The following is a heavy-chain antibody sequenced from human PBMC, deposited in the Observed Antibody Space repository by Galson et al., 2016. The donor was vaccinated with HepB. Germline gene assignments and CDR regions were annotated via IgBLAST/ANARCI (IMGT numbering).Heavy chain of an antibody. CDR2: ISASDGLI. Sequence: SLRLSCAASEFIFRTYAMNWVRQAPGKGLEWVSGISASDGLIYHADSLKGRFTISRDNSKSTLYLQMNSLRADDTAVYYWAKSVHSGWDIDYWGRGTLVTVSS. D-gene: IGHD6-19*01. J-gene: IGHJ4*02. CDR1: EFIFRTYA. CDR3: AKSVHSGWDIDY. V-gene: IGHV3-23*01.